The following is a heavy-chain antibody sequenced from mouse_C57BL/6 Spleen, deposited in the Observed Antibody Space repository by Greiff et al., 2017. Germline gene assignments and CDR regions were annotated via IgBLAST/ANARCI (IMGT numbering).Heavy chain of an antibody. D-gene: IGHD2-5*01. CDR3: ARSSSNPYAMDY. CDR1: GYAFSSYW. J-gene: IGHJ4*01. Sequence: QVQLQQSGAELVKPGASVKISCKASGYAFSSYWMNWVKQRPGKGLEWIGQIYPGDGDTNYNGQFKGKATLTADKSSSTAYMQLSSLTSEDYAVYFCARSSSNPYAMDYWGQGTSVTVSS. V-gene: IGHV1-80*01. CDR2: IYPGDGDT.